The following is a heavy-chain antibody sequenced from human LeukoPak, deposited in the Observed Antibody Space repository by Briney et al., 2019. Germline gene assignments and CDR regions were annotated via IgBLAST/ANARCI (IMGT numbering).Heavy chain of an antibody. CDR3: AKQRAYGVVPAAIVMDV. D-gene: IGHD2-2*01. CDR1: GFAFSSYA. CDR2: VSAHGVDK. J-gene: IGHJ6*03. V-gene: IGHV3-30-3*02. Sequence: GTSLRLSCAASGFAFSSYAMHWVRQAPGKGLEWLAVVSAHGVDKFYADSVKGRFTISRDNSKNTLYLQMNSLRAEDTAVYYCAKQRAYGVVPAAIVMDVWGKGTTVAVSS.